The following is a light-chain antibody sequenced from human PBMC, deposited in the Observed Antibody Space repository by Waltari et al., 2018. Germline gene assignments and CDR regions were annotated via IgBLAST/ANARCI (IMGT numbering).Light chain of an antibody. Sequence: QSALTQPASVSGSPGQSITISCTGTSSDVGGYKFVPWYQQHPDKAPKLVIFDVSNRPSGISSRFSGSKSGNTASLTISGLQPEDEADYYCSSFASGDTHVFGTGTKLTVL. CDR3: SSFASGDTHV. J-gene: IGLJ1*01. CDR2: DVS. CDR1: SSDVGGYKF. V-gene: IGLV2-14*03.